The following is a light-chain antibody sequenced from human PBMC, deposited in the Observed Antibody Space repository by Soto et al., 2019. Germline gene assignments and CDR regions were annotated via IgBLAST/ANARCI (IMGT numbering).Light chain of an antibody. CDR1: QSVTSN. CDR2: GAS. J-gene: IGKJ5*01. CDR3: QQRSNWPPSIT. Sequence: EIVMTQSPATLSVSPGERATLSCRASQSVTSNLAWYQQKPGQAPRLLIYGASTRATGIPARFSGSGSGTEFTLTINSLQSEDFAVYYCQQRSNWPPSITFGQGTRLEIK. V-gene: IGKV3-15*01.